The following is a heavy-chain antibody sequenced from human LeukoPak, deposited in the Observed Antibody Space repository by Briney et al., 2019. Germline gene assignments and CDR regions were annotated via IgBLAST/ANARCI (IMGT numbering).Heavy chain of an antibody. CDR2: VRYDGSDK. CDR3: AKDRGYFDY. CDR1: GLTFSNYG. Sequence: GGSLRLSCAASGLTFSNYGMHWVRQAPGKGLEWVAFVRYDGSDKYYADSVKGRFTISRDNSENTLFLQMNSLRAEDTAVYYCAKDRGYFDYWSQGTLVTVSS. J-gene: IGHJ4*03. V-gene: IGHV3-30*02.